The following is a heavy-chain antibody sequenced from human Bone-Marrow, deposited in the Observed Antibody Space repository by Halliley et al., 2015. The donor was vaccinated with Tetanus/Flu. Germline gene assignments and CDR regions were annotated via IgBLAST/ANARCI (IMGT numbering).Heavy chain of an antibody. J-gene: IGHJ3*02. CDR3: AAVTTGDAFDI. V-gene: IGHV3-66*01. Sequence: LGWVSFIFSGGFTYYADSVRGRFTISRDDSANALFLHMNGLRAEDTAVYYCAAVTTGDAFDIWGQGTMVTVSS. D-gene: IGHD4-4*01. CDR2: IFSGGFT.